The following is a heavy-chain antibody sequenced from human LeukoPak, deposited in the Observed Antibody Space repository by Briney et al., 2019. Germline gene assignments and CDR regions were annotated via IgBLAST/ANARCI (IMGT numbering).Heavy chain of an antibody. V-gene: IGHV3-33*08. J-gene: IGHJ6*02. CDR3: ARDLSYYDYVWGSYRYYYYGMDV. Sequence: GGSLRLSCVASGFTLSSHNINWVRQAPGKGLEWVAVIWYDGSNKYYADSVKGRFTISRDNSKNTLYLQMNSLRAEDTAVYYCARDLSYYDYVWGSYRYYYYGMDVWGQGTTVTVSS. D-gene: IGHD3-16*02. CDR2: IWYDGSNK. CDR1: GFTLSSHN.